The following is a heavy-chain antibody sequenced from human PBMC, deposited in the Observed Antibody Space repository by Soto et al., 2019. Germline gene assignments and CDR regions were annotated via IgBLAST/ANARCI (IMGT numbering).Heavy chain of an antibody. D-gene: IGHD3-10*01. CDR3: ARGSRTYYYGSGRPAAYYYYYMDV. Sequence: ASVKVSCKASGYTFTGYYMHWVRQAPGQGLEWKGWINPNSGGTNYAQKFQGWVTMTRDTSISTAYMELSRLRSDDTAVYYCARGSRTYYYGSGRPAAYYYYYMDVWGKGTTVTVSS. J-gene: IGHJ6*03. CDR1: GYTFTGYY. V-gene: IGHV1-2*04. CDR2: INPNSGGT.